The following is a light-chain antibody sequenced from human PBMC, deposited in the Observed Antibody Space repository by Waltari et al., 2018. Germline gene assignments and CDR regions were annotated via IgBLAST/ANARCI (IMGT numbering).Light chain of an antibody. J-gene: IGKJ4*01. CDR1: QDISNF. Sequence: DMQMTQSPSSLSVSVGDRVTITCRASQDISNFLAWYQQKPCKVPKFLIYGASSLQSGVPSRFSGSGSGTDFTLTINSLHPEDVGVYYCQKYDSAPLTFGGGTRVDIK. CDR2: GAS. V-gene: IGKV1-27*01. CDR3: QKYDSAPLT.